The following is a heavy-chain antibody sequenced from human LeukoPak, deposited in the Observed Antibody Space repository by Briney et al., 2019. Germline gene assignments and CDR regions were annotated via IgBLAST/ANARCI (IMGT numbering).Heavy chain of an antibody. V-gene: IGHV3-48*04. CDR2: IGTSSTTI. CDR3: SRGSSWYRGGADY. J-gene: IGHJ4*02. Sequence: PGGSLRLSCAASGFTFSSYTMNWVRQPPGKGLEGVSNIGTSSTTIYYADSVKGRFTISRDNAKNSVYLQMNSLRAEDTAVYYCSRGSSWYRGGADYWGQGTLVTVSS. CDR1: GFTFSSYT. D-gene: IGHD6-13*01.